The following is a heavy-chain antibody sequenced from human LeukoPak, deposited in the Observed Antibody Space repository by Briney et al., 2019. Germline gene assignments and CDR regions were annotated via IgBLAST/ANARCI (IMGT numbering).Heavy chain of an antibody. CDR2: IRQYGSET. CDR3: ARRAGKPGNTPWCFDY. Sequence: PGGSLRLSCAASGFTFTNYWMTWVRQAPGKGPEWVANIRQYGSETNYGASVRGRFTIARANTKNSLYLQMPSLRGEDTAVYYCARRAGKPGNTPWCFDYWGQGALVAVSS. J-gene: IGHJ4*02. D-gene: IGHD1-7*01. V-gene: IGHV3-7*01. CDR1: GFTFTNYW.